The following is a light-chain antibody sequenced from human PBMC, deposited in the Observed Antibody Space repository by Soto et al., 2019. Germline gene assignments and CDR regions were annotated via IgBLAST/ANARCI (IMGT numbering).Light chain of an antibody. CDR3: QQYNIWPPWT. CDR2: GAS. J-gene: IGKJ1*01. V-gene: IGKV3-15*01. Sequence: EIVMTQSPSTLSVSPGERATLSCRASQSVNSNLAWYQQKPGQVPRLLIYGASTRATGIPDRFSGSGSATEFTLTISSLQSGDFAVYYCQQYNIWPPWTFGQGTKVDIK. CDR1: QSVNSN.